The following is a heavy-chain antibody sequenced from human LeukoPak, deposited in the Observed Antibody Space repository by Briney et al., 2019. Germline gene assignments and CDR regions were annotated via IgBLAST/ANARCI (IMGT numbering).Heavy chain of an antibody. D-gene: IGHD3-10*01. J-gene: IGHJ4*02. CDR2: ISSSSTTI. CDR3: AKDSLQKWFGESYYFDY. Sequence: GGSLRLSCAASGFTFSSYSMNRVRQAPGKGLEWVSYISSSSTTIYYADSVKGRFTISRDNSKNTLYLQMNSLRAEDTAVYYCAKDSLQKWFGESYYFDYWGQGTLVTVSS. V-gene: IGHV3-48*01. CDR1: GFTFSSYS.